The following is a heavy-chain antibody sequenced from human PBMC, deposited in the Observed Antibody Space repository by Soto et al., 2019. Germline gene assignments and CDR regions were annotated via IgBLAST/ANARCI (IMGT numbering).Heavy chain of an antibody. J-gene: IGHJ3*02. Sequence: QVTLKESGPVLVKPTETLTLTCTVSGFSLSNARMGVSWIRQPPGKALEWLAHIFSNDEKSYSTSLKSRLTISKDTSKSQVVLTMTNMDTVDTATYYWARIQRDTAMDDAFDIWGQGTMVTVSS. CDR2: IFSNDEK. D-gene: IGHD5-18*01. CDR1: GFSLSNARMG. CDR3: ARIQRDTAMDDAFDI. V-gene: IGHV2-26*01.